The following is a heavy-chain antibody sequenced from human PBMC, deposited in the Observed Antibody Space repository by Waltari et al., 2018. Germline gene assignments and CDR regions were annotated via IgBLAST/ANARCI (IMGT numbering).Heavy chain of an antibody. CDR2: LDLKVDHA. D-gene: IGHD2-15*01. CDR1: GYTLAGFS. J-gene: IGHJ6*03. CDR3: HLTGRNIVVMAATSPSFYSYIDV. V-gene: IGHV1-24*01. Sequence: QVQVVQSGAEVKKPGASVKVSCKVSGYTLAGFSIHWVRRAPGKGLEWMGRLDLKVDHAVHVQNCQGRVTMTKDSSTDTAYMELSSLRPEDTALYSCHLTGRNIVVMAATSPSFYSYIDVWGRGTTVTVSS.